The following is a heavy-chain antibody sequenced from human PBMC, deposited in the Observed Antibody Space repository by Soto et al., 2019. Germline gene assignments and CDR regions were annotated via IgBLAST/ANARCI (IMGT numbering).Heavy chain of an antibody. J-gene: IGHJ6*02. Sequence: ASVKVSCKASGYTFTSYYMHWVRQAPGQGLEWMGIINPSGGSTSYAQKFQGRVTMTRDTSTSTVYMELSSLRSEDTAVYYCARDSPYGDSFYYYYGVDVWGQGTTVTVSS. CDR1: GYTFTSYY. V-gene: IGHV1-46*01. D-gene: IGHD4-17*01. CDR3: ARDSPYGDSFYYYYGVDV. CDR2: INPSGGST.